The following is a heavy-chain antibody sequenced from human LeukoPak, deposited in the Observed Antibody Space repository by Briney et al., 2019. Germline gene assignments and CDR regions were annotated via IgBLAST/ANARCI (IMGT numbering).Heavy chain of an antibody. Sequence: ASVKVSCKASGGTFSSYAIGWVRQAPGQGLAWMGGIIPIFGTANYAQKFQGRVTITADESTSTAYMELSSLRSEDTAVYYCASTALDKYSSSWPIDYWGQGTLVTVSS. V-gene: IGHV1-69*13. CDR3: ASTALDKYSSSWPIDY. CDR1: GGTFSSYA. J-gene: IGHJ4*02. D-gene: IGHD6-13*01. CDR2: IIPIFGTA.